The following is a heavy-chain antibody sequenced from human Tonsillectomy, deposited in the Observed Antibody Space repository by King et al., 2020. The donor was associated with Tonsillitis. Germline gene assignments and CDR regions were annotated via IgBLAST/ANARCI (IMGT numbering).Heavy chain of an antibody. J-gene: IGHJ4*02. Sequence: VQLVESGGGVVQPGRSLRLSCAASGFIFSHYAMHWVRQAPGKGLDWVAVISYDGSNKNYADSVKGRFTISRDDSKNTLYLQMNSLRGEDTAVYYCARVSPPDYWGQGTLVTVSS. CDR1: GFIFSHYA. CDR2: ISYDGSNK. V-gene: IGHV3-30*04. CDR3: ARVSPPDY.